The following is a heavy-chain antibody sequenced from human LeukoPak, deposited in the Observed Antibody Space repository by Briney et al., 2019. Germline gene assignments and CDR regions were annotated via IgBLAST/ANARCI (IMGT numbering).Heavy chain of an antibody. CDR2: ISGSGGET. J-gene: IGHJ3*02. D-gene: IGHD3-9*01. CDR1: RFTFSSYA. CDR3: ARGKYDILTAGAFDI. Sequence: PGGSLRLSCAASRFTFSSYAMNWVRQAPGKGLEWVSQISGSGGETYYADSVQGRFTISRDNAKNTLYLQMNSLRAEDTAVYYCARGKYDILTAGAFDIWGQGTMVTVSS. V-gene: IGHV3-23*01.